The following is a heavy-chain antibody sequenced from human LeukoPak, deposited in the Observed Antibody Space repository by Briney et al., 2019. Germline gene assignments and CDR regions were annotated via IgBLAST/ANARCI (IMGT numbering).Heavy chain of an antibody. CDR2: IYTIGST. D-gene: IGHD2-15*01. Sequence: TLSLTCTVSGDSISSGSYYWNWVRQPAGGGLGWIVRIYTIGSTDYSPSLKSRVTISVDTSKNQFSLKLSSVTAADTAVYYCAIGYCSGYSCFPFDYWGQGTLVTVSS. CDR3: AIGYCSGYSCFPFDY. V-gene: IGHV4-61*02. CDR1: GDSISSGSYY. J-gene: IGHJ4*02.